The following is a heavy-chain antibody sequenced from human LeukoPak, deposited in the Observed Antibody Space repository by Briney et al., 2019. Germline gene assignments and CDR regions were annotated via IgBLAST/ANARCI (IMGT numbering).Heavy chain of an antibody. CDR1: GYGFPNYW. J-gene: IGHJ4*02. D-gene: IGHD6-19*01. V-gene: IGHV5-51*01. Sequence: HGASLKISCNGSGYGFPNYWIGWVRQMPGKGLEWLGIIYPTDSDARYNPSFEGQVTLSADKSISTAYLQWSSLKASDTAMYYCARSSGSGWSFFDYWGQGTLVTVSS. CDR3: ARSSGSGWSFFDY. CDR2: IYPTDSDA.